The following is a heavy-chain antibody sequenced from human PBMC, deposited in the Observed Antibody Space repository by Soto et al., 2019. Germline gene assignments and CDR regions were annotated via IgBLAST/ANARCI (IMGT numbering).Heavy chain of an antibody. Sequence: SVKVSCKASGGTFSSYTISWVRQAPEQGLEWMGRIIPILGIANYAQKFQGRVTITADKSTSTAYMELSSLRSEDTAVYYCARDSGYSGYDDYWGQGTLVTVSS. D-gene: IGHD5-12*01. J-gene: IGHJ4*02. CDR2: IIPILGIA. CDR1: GGTFSSYT. CDR3: ARDSGYSGYDDY. V-gene: IGHV1-69*04.